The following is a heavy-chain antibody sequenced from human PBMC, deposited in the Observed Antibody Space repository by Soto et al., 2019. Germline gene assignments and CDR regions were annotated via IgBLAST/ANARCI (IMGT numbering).Heavy chain of an antibody. J-gene: IGHJ4*02. V-gene: IGHV1-46*01. CDR3: ARKAKNIVIVVAATQPVDY. D-gene: IGHD2-15*01. CDR1: GYSFTNFH. Sequence: GASVKVSCKASGYSFTNFHIHWVRQAPGQGLEWMGVIDPSGGITRDAQRLQGRITMTRDASTSTVYMELRSLTSEDTAVYYCARKAKNIVIVVAATQPVDYWVQGTLVTVS. CDR2: IDPSGGIT.